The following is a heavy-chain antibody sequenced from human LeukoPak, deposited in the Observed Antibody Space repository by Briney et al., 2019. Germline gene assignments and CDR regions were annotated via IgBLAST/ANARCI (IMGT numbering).Heavy chain of an antibody. CDR3: AKAAILTRTYYFDY. Sequence: GGSLRLSCAASGFTFSSYGMHWVRQAPGKGLEWVAVISYDGSNKYCADSVKGRFTISRDNSKNTLYLQMNSLRAEDTAVYYCAKAAILTRTYYFDYWGQGTLVTVSS. CDR2: ISYDGSNK. CDR1: GFTFSSYG. D-gene: IGHD3-9*01. J-gene: IGHJ4*02. V-gene: IGHV3-30*18.